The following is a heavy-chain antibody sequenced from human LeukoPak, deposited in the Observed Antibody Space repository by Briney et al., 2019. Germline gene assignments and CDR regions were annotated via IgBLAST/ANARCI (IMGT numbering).Heavy chain of an antibody. D-gene: IGHD3-10*01. Sequence: SVKVSCKASGGTFSSYAISWVRQAPGQGLEWMGGIIPIFGTANYAQKFQGRVTITADESTSTAYMELSSLRSEDTAVYYCARDQSSILWFGGIRFDYWGQGTLVTVSS. CDR1: GGTFSSYA. J-gene: IGHJ4*02. CDR3: ARDQSSILWFGGIRFDY. CDR2: IIPIFGTA. V-gene: IGHV1-69*13.